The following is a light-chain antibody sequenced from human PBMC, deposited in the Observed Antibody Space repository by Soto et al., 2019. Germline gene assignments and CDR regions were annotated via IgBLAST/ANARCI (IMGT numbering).Light chain of an antibody. J-gene: IGKJ1*01. CDR2: KAS. CDR1: QTISSW. V-gene: IGKV1-5*03. CDR3: QHYNSYSEA. Sequence: DIQMTQSPSTLSGFVGDRVTITCRACQTISSWLAWYQQKPGKAPKLLIYKASTLKSGGPSRFSGSGSGTEFTLTISSLQPDDFATYYCQHYNSYSEAFGQGTKV.